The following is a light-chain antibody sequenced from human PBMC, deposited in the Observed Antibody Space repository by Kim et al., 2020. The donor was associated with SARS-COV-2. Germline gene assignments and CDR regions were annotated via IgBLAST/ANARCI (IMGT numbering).Light chain of an antibody. J-gene: IGLJ2*01. V-gene: IGLV3-9*01. CDR3: QVWDTDTVV. CDR1: DIRRKN. CDR2: RDS. Sequence: SYELTQPLSVSVALGQTARITCGGDDIRRKNVHWYHQKPGQAPVLVIYRDSNRPSGIPERFSGSNSGNTATLTISKAQAGDEADYYCQVWDTDTVVFGGGTQLTVL.